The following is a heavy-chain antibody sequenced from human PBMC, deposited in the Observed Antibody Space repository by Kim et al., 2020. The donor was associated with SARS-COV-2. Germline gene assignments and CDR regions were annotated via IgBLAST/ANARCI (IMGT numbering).Heavy chain of an antibody. V-gene: IGHV4-34*01. Sequence: SETLSLTCAVYGGSFSGYYWSWIRQPPGKGLEWIGEINHSGSTNYNPSLKSRVTISVDTSKNQFSLKLSSVTAADTAVYYCAREGTVVAARVPNWFDPWGQGTLVTVSS. J-gene: IGHJ5*02. CDR3: AREGTVVAARVPNWFDP. D-gene: IGHD2-15*01. CDR2: INHSGST. CDR1: GGSFSGYY.